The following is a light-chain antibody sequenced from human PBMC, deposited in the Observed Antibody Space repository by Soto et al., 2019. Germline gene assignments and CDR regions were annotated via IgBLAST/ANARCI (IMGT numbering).Light chain of an antibody. V-gene: IGLV7-43*01. CDR2: STS. CDR3: LLYYGGAQSWV. CDR1: TGPVTSRYY. J-gene: IGLJ3*02. Sequence: QAVVTQEPSLTVSPGGTVTLTCASNTGPVTSRYYPNWFQQKPGQAPRALIYSTSNKFSWTPARFSGSLLGDKAALTLSDVQPEDEAEYYCLLYYGGAQSWVFGGGTKVTVL.